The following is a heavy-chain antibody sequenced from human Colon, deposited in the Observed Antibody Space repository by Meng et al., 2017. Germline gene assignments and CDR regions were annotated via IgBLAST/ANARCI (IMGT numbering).Heavy chain of an antibody. CDR1: GGSISRSDW. Sequence: QGPLQASGPVLVKPSETLSLTCAVSGGSISRSDWWSWVRQPPGKGLEWIGETSHSGSTNYSPSLKSRVTISLDKSKNQLSLKLNSVTAADTAVYYCASSDYYRSDYWGQGTLVTVSS. V-gene: IGHV4-4*02. D-gene: IGHD3-22*01. J-gene: IGHJ4*02. CDR2: TSHSGST. CDR3: ASSDYYRSDY.